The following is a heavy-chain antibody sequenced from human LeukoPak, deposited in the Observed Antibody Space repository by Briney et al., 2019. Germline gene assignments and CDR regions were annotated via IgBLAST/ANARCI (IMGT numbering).Heavy chain of an antibody. Sequence: SETLSLTCTVSGGSISSYYWSWIRQPPGKGLEWIGYIYYSGSTNYNPSLKSRVTISVDTSKNQFSLKLSSVTAADTAVYYCARYGRNYYDSSGYYDFDYWGQGTLVTVSS. CDR2: IYYSGST. D-gene: IGHD3-22*01. CDR3: ARYGRNYYDSSGYYDFDY. J-gene: IGHJ4*02. CDR1: GGSISSYY. V-gene: IGHV4-59*08.